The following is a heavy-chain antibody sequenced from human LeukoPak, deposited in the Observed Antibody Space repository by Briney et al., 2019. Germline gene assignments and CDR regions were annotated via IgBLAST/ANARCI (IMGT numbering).Heavy chain of an antibody. J-gene: IGHJ6*03. Sequence: SETLSLTCTVSGGSISSHYWSWIRQPPGKGLEWIGYIYYSGSTNYNPSLKSRVTISVDTSKNQFSLKLSSVTAADTAVYYCARAPLGYYMDVWGKGTTVTISS. CDR3: ARAPLGYYMDV. V-gene: IGHV4-59*11. CDR1: GGSISSHY. CDR2: IYYSGST.